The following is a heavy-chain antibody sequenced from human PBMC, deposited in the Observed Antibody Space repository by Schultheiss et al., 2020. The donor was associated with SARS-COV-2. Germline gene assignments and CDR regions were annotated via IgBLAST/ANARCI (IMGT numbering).Heavy chain of an antibody. CDR2: TSYDGSNK. CDR3: TTLRLWSGWD. D-gene: IGHD3-3*01. Sequence: GGSLRLSCAASGFTFSSYAMHWVRQAPGKGLEWVAVTSYDGSNKYYADSVKGRFTISRDNAKNSLYLQMNSLRAEDTAVYYCTTLRLWSGWDWGQGTLVTVSS. CDR1: GFTFSSYA. J-gene: IGHJ4*02. V-gene: IGHV3-30*01.